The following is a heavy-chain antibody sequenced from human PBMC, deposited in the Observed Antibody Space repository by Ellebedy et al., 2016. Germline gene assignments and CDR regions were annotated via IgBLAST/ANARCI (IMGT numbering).Heavy chain of an antibody. J-gene: IGHJ6*02. D-gene: IGHD3-10*01. CDR2: FDPEDGET. CDR3: AREWLTLSGYYYGMDV. Sequence: ASVKVSCKVSGYTLIELSMHWVRQAPGKGLEWMGGFDPEDGETIYAQKFQGRVTMTEDTSTDTAYMELSSLRSEDTAVYYCAREWLTLSGYYYGMDVWGQGTTVTVSS. V-gene: IGHV1-24*01. CDR1: GYTLIELS.